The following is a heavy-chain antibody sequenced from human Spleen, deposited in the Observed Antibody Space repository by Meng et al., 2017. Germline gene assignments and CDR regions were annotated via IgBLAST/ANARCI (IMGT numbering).Heavy chain of an antibody. J-gene: IGHJ4*02. CDR2: INIDGSST. CDR3: ARPTGTTYPDY. CDR1: GFTFSDYW. Sequence: GESLKISCAASGFTFSDYWMHWVRQAPGKGLVWVSRINIDGSSTSYADSVKGRFTISRDNAKNTLDLQMTSLKSEDTAMYYCARPTGTTYPDYWGQGTLVTVSS. D-gene: IGHD1-1*01. V-gene: IGHV3-74*01.